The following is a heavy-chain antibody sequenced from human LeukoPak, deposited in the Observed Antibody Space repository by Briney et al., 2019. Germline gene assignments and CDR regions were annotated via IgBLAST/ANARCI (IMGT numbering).Heavy chain of an antibody. J-gene: IGHJ4*02. CDR1: GGSISSGGYY. D-gene: IGHD7-27*01. CDR3: ARDRLGMGY. Sequence: KPSETLSLTCTVSGGSISSGGYYWSWIRQPPGKGLEWIGYIYHSGSTYYNPSLKSRVTISVDRSKNQFSLKLSSVTAADTAVYYCARDRLGMGYWGQGTLVTVSS. CDR2: IYHSGST. V-gene: IGHV4-30-2*01.